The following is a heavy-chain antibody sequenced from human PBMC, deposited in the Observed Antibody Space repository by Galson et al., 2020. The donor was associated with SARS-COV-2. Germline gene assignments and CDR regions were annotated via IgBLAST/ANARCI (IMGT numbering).Heavy chain of an antibody. CDR3: ARALGATPVDYWYFGR. V-gene: IGHV3-21*01. Sequence: GGSLRLSCAASGFTFSDYTINWVRQAPGKGLEWVSAISISGSYKFYADSVRGRFTISRDNAKNSSYLQVNSLRAEDTAVYYCARALGATPVDYWYFGRWGRGTLVTVSS. CDR2: ISISGSYK. J-gene: IGHJ2*01. D-gene: IGHD3-16*01. CDR1: GFTFSDYT.